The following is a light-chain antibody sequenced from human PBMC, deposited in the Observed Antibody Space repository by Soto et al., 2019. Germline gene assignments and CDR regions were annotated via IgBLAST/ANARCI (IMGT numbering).Light chain of an antibody. CDR3: QQRSNWPLT. Sequence: DIVLTQSPATLSLSPGARATLSCRASQSVNNYLAWYQQKPGQAPRLLIYDASNRATGVPVRFSGSGSGTDFTLTIGSLGSEDSAVYYCQQRSNWPLTFGGGTKVEI. CDR2: DAS. J-gene: IGKJ4*01. V-gene: IGKV3-11*01. CDR1: QSVNNY.